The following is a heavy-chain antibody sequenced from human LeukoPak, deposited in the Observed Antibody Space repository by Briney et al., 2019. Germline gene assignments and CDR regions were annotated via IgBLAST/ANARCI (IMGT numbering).Heavy chain of an antibody. Sequence: SETLSLTCTVSGGSISTYYWSWIRQPPGKGLEWVGYNYYSGSTNYNPSLKSRVTISVDTSKNQFSLKLSSVTAADTAVYYCARDGGYSHGYTSHYYGMDVWGQGTTVTVSS. CDR2: NYYSGST. CDR1: GGSISTYY. CDR3: ARDGGYSHGYTSHYYGMDV. J-gene: IGHJ6*02. D-gene: IGHD5-18*01. V-gene: IGHV4-59*01.